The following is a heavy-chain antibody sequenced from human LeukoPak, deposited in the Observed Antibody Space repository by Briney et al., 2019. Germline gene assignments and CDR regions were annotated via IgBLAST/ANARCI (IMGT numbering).Heavy chain of an antibody. V-gene: IGHV3-11*04. J-gene: IGHJ3*02. Sequence: GGSLSLSCAASGFTYRDYYMGWIRHAPGKRLEWASYITDSGSRIYTADSVKGRFTISRDNAKNSLYLQMNSLRAEDTAVYYCARAFNDAFDIWGQGTMVTVSS. CDR2: ITDSGSRI. CDR1: GFTYRDYY. CDR3: ARAFNDAFDI.